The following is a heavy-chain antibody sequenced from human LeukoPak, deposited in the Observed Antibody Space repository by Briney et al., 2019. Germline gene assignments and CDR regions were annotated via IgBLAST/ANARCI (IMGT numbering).Heavy chain of an antibody. Sequence: SGGSLRLSCAASGFTFSSYWMSWVRQAPGKGLEWVANIKQDGSEKYYVDSVKGRFTISRDNAKNSLYLQMNSLRAEDTAVYYCARGPMRLLWFGLAQHWFDYWGQGTLVTVSS. V-gene: IGHV3-7*01. CDR1: GFTFSSYW. J-gene: IGHJ4*02. D-gene: IGHD3-10*01. CDR2: IKQDGSEK. CDR3: ARGPMRLLWFGLAQHWFDY.